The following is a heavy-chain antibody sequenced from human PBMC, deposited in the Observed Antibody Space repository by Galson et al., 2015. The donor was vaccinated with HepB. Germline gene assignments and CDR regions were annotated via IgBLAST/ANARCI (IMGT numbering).Heavy chain of an antibody. Sequence: SLRLSCAASGFTFSTYVMHRIRQSPGKGLEWVAAISYDGSTTHYADSVKGRITISRDNPKNTLFLQMNSLRAEDTAVYYCARDQFGLIISLFDFWGQGTLVTVSS. CDR1: GFTFSTYV. J-gene: IGHJ4*02. CDR3: ARDQFGLIISLFDF. CDR2: ISYDGSTT. D-gene: IGHD3-10*01. V-gene: IGHV3-30*04.